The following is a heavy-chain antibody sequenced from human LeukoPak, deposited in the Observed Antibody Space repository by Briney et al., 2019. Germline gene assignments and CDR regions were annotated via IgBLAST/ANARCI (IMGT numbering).Heavy chain of an antibody. V-gene: IGHV4-34*01. CDR2: INHSGST. CDR1: GGSFSGYY. Sequence: PSETLSLTCAVYGGSFSGYYWSWIRQPPGKGLEWIGEINHSGSTNYNPSLKSRVTISVDTSKNQFSLKLSSVTAADTAVYYCARPVGATPLWGQGTLVTVSS. D-gene: IGHD1-26*01. CDR3: ARPVGATPL. J-gene: IGHJ4*02.